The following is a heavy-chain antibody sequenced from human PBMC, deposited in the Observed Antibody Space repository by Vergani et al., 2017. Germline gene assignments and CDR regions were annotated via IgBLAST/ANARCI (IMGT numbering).Heavy chain of an antibody. D-gene: IGHD3-22*01. CDR2: IIPIFGTA. V-gene: IGHV1-69*01. J-gene: IGHJ4*02. CDR3: ARDVGVGSGYYLHLHLDY. Sequence: QVQLVQSGAEVKKPGSSVKVSCKASGGTFSSYAISWVRQAPGQGLEWMGGIIPIFGTANYAQKFQGRVTITADESTSTAYMELSSLRSEDTAVYCCARDVGVGSGYYLHLHLDYWGQGTLVTVSS. CDR1: GGTFSSYA.